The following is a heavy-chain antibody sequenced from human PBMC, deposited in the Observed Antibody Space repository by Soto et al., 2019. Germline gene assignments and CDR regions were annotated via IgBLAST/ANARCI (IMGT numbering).Heavy chain of an antibody. CDR2: IKQDGSEK. CDR1: GFTFSSYW. V-gene: IGHV3-7*03. J-gene: IGHJ6*02. CDR3: ARGGADHYQFGLDV. Sequence: GGSLRLSCAASGFTFSSYWMSWVRQAPGKGLEWVANIKQDGSEKYYVDSVKGRFTISRDNAKNSLYLDMTNLRVEDTGVYYCARGGADHYQFGLDVWGQGTTVTVSS. D-gene: IGHD2-2*01.